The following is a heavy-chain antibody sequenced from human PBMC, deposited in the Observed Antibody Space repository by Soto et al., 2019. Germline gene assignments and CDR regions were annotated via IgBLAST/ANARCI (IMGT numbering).Heavy chain of an antibody. CDR1: GFTFSSYS. V-gene: IGHV3-21*04. CDR3: AKRSGYQEAAYLDY. CDR2: ISTSSDYI. J-gene: IGHJ4*02. D-gene: IGHD5-12*01. Sequence: PGGSMRLSCAASGFTFSSYSMNWVRQAPGKGLEWVSSISTSSDYIYYADSVRGRFTISRDNSKNTLYLQMNSLRAEDTAVYYCAKRSGYQEAAYLDYWGQGTLVTVSS.